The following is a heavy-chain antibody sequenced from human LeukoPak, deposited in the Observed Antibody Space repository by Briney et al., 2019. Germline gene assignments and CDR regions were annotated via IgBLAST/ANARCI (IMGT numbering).Heavy chain of an antibody. V-gene: IGHV4-34*01. J-gene: IGHJ3*02. D-gene: IGHD4-23*01. Sequence: SETLSLTCAVYGGSFSGYYWSWIRQPPGKGLEWIGEINHSGSTNYNPSLKSRVTISLDTSKNQFSLKLSSVTAADTAVYYCARADYGGNSPDAFDIWGQETMVTVSS. CDR3: ARADYGGNSPDAFDI. CDR1: GGSFSGYY. CDR2: INHSGST.